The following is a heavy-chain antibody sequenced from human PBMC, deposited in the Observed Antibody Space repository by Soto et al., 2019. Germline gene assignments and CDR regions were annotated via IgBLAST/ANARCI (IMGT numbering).Heavy chain of an antibody. CDR1: GFTFGDYA. D-gene: IGHD2-2*01. CDR3: TRAPYCSSTSCDWFDP. J-gene: IGHJ5*02. CDR2: IRNKAYGGTT. V-gene: IGHV3-49*03. Sequence: GGSLRLSCTASGFTFGDYAMSWFRQAPGKGLEWVGFIRNKAYGGTTEYAASVKGRFTISRDDSKSIAYLQMNSLKTEDTAVYYCTRAPYCSSTSCDWFDPWGQGTLVTVSS.